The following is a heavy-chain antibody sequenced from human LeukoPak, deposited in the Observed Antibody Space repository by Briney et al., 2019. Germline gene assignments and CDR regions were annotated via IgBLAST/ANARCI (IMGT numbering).Heavy chain of an antibody. CDR1: GFTFSSYS. CDR2: ISSSSSTI. V-gene: IGHV3-48*04. Sequence: PGGSLRLSCAASGFTFSSYSMNWVRQAPGKGLEWVSYISSSSSTIYYADSVKGRFTISRDNAKNSLYLQMNSLRAEDTAVYYCARYSGSYSGAVDYWGQGTLVTVSS. CDR3: ARYSGSYSGAVDY. D-gene: IGHD1-26*01. J-gene: IGHJ4*02.